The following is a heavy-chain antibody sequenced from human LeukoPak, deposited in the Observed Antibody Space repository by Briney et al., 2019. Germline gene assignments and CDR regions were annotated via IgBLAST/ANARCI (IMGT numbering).Heavy chain of an antibody. J-gene: IGHJ4*02. CDR2: INTNTGNP. Sequence: GASVKVSCKAPGYTFTSYAMNWVRQAPGQGLEWMGWINTNTGNPTYAQGFTGRFVFSLDTSVSTAYLQISSLKAEDTAVYYCARVRITIFGVVIHPMGDYWGQGTLVTVSS. CDR3: ARVRITIFGVVIHPMGDY. CDR1: GYTFTSYA. V-gene: IGHV7-4-1*02. D-gene: IGHD3-3*01.